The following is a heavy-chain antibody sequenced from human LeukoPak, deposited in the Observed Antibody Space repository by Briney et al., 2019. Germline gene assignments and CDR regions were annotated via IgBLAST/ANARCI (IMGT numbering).Heavy chain of an antibody. CDR1: GFTFSSYS. V-gene: IGHV3-21*01. Sequence: GGSLRLSCAASGFTFSSYSMNWVRQAPGKGLEWVSSITSSSSHIYYADSVKGRFTISRDNAKNSLYLQMNSLRAEDTAVYYCARNPRYCSGGSCYYFDYWGQGTLVTVSS. CDR2: ITSSSSHI. J-gene: IGHJ4*02. D-gene: IGHD2-15*01. CDR3: ARNPRYCSGGSCYYFDY.